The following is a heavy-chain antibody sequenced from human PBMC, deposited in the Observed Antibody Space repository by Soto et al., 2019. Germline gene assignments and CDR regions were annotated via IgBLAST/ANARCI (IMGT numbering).Heavy chain of an antibody. Sequence: QVQLVESGGGVVQPGRSLRLSCAASGFTFSSYGMHWVRQAPGKGLEWVAVISYDGSNKYYADSVKGRFTISRDNSKNTLYLQMNSLRAEDTAVYYCAKDRALRSITGTIIDYWGQGTLVTVSS. D-gene: IGHD1-7*01. CDR3: AKDRALRSITGTIIDY. J-gene: IGHJ4*02. CDR1: GFTFSSYG. CDR2: ISYDGSNK. V-gene: IGHV3-30*18.